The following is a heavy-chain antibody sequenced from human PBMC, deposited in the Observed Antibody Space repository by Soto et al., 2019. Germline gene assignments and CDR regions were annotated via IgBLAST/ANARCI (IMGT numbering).Heavy chain of an antibody. D-gene: IGHD3-3*01. Sequence: QVQLVQSGAEVKKPGASVKVSCKASGYTFTSYDINGVRQATGQGLEWMGWMNPNSGNTGYAQKFQGRVTMTRNTSISTAYMELSSMRSEDTAVYYCARGRTIFGVVNFDYWGQGTLVTVSS. CDR2: MNPNSGNT. CDR1: GYTFTSYD. CDR3: ARGRTIFGVVNFDY. V-gene: IGHV1-8*01. J-gene: IGHJ4*02.